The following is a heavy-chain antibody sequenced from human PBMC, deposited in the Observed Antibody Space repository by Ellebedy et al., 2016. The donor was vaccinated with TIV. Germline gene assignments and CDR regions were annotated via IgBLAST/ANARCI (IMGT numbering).Heavy chain of an antibody. CDR3: ARETSGSHNAFDI. CDR1: GFTFSRYR. Sequence: GGSLRLSXAASGFTFSRYRMHWVRQAPGKGLVWVSRIKSDGSYTNDADSVKGRFTISRDNAKYTLSLQMNSLRAEDTAVYYCARETSGSHNAFDIWGRGTMVTVSS. D-gene: IGHD3-22*01. J-gene: IGHJ3*02. V-gene: IGHV3-74*01. CDR2: IKSDGSYT.